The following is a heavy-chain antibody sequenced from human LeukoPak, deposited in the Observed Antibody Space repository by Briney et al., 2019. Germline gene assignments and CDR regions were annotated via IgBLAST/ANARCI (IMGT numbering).Heavy chain of an antibody. CDR2: ISYDGTNE. V-gene: IGHV3-30*19. J-gene: IGHJ4*02. D-gene: IGHD3-10*01. CDR1: GFTFSTYG. CDR3: ARPIDNGSGSYYFPY. Sequence: PGGSLRLSCVASGFTFSTYGMHWVRQAPGKGLEWVAVISYDGTNEYYADSVKGRLTISRDNSKNTLYMQMNSLRPEDTAVYYCARPIDNGSGSYYFPYWGQGTLVTVSS.